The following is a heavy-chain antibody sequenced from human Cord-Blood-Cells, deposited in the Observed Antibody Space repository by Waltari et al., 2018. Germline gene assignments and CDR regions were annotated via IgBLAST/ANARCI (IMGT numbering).Heavy chain of an antibody. CDR2: INPNSGGT. V-gene: IGHV1-2*02. J-gene: IGHJ2*01. CDR1: GYTLTGYY. Sequence: QVQLVQSGAEGKKPGASVKDSCKACGYTLTGYYMHSVRQATGQGLEWMGWINPNSGGTNYSQKFQGRVTMTRDTSISTAYMELSRLRSDDTAVYYCARDLNYWYFDLWGRGTLVTVSS. CDR3: ARDLNYWYFDL.